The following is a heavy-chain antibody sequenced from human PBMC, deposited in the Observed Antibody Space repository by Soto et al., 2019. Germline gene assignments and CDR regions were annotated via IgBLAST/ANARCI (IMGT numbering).Heavy chain of an antibody. Sequence: ASVKVSCKASGYTFTSYGISWVRQAPGQGLEWMGWISAYNGNTNYAQKLQGRVTMTTDTSTSTAYMELRSLRSDDTAVYYCASFRGYSGYDYYYYMDVWGKGTTVTVSS. V-gene: IGHV1-18*01. D-gene: IGHD5-12*01. J-gene: IGHJ6*03. CDR2: ISAYNGNT. CDR1: GYTFTSYG. CDR3: ASFRGYSGYDYYYYMDV.